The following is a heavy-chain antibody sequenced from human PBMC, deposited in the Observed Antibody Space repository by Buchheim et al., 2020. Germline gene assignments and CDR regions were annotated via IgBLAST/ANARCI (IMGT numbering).Heavy chain of an antibody. D-gene: IGHD4-23*01. Sequence: EVRLVESGGDLVQPEGSLRLSCEVSGFTFSDYHMSWARQAPGKRLEWVANINRDGSSKHYVDSVKGRFTVSRDNAKNSLYLQMNSLRVEDTAIYYCARDIGGTFYFDYWGQGSL. V-gene: IGHV3-7*01. CDR3: ARDIGGTFYFDY. CDR2: INRDGSSK. CDR1: GFTFSDYH. J-gene: IGHJ4*02.